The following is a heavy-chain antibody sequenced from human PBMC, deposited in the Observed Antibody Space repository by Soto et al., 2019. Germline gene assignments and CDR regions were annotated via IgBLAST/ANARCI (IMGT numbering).Heavy chain of an antibody. CDR1: GGSISSGGYY. CDR3: ARVNWIQLFVVVDY. V-gene: IGHV4-31*03. CDR2: IYYSGST. D-gene: IGHD5-18*01. Sequence: QVQLQESGPGLVKPSQTLSLTCTVSGGSISSGGYYWSWIRQHPGKGLEWIGYIYYSGSTYYNPYLKSRVTISVDTSKNQCSLKLSSVTAADTAVYYCARVNWIQLFVVVDYWGQGTLVTVSS. J-gene: IGHJ4*02.